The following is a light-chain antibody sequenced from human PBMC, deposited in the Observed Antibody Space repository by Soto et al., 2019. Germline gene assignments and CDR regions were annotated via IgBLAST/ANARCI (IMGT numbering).Light chain of an antibody. V-gene: IGKV3-20*01. CDR1: QSVSSIY. J-gene: IGKJ4*01. CDR2: GAS. Sequence: DIVLTQSPGTLSLSPGERATLSCRASQSVSSIYLAWYRQKPGQAPRLLIYGASNRATGIPDRFSGGGSGTGFTLTISRLEPEDFAVYYCQQYGRSPLTFGGGTKVDIK. CDR3: QQYGRSPLT.